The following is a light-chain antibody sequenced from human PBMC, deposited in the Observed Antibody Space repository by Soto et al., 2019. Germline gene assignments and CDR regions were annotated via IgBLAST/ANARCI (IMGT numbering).Light chain of an antibody. CDR1: QGIGST. CDR2: GAS. V-gene: IGKV3-20*01. Sequence: EIVMTQSPATLSVSPGERATLSCRASQGIGSTLAWYQQKPGQTPKLLIYGASSRATGIPDRFSGSGSGTDFTLTISRLEPEDFAVYYCQQYGSSPETFGQGTKVDIK. CDR3: QQYGSSPET. J-gene: IGKJ1*01.